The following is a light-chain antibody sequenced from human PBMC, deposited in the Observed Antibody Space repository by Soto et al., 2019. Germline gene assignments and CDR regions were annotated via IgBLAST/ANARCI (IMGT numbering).Light chain of an antibody. CDR1: SSNIGSNT. V-gene: IGLV1-44*01. Sequence: QSVLTQPTSASGTPGQRVTISCSGSSSNIGSNTVDWYQQLPGTAPKLLIYSSNQRPSGVPDRFSGSKSGTSASLAISGLQSEDEGDYYCAAWDDSLSGYVVFGGGTKLTVL. J-gene: IGLJ2*01. CDR3: AAWDDSLSGYVV. CDR2: SSN.